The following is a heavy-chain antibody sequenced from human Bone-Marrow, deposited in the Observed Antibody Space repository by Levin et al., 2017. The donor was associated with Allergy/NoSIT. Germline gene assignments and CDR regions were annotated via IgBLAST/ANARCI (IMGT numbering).Heavy chain of an antibody. D-gene: IGHD2-8*01. V-gene: IGHV4-30-2*01. CDR3: ARELMTTTAYFVS. J-gene: IGHJ4*02. CDR1: GASISSGDYY. Sequence: SETLSLTCTISGASISSGDYYWSWIRQPPGKGLEWISYIYHSGSTYYNPSLKSRVTIAVDKSNNQISLKLSSVTAADTAVYYCARELMTTTAYFVSWGQGAQVTVSS. CDR2: IYHSGST.